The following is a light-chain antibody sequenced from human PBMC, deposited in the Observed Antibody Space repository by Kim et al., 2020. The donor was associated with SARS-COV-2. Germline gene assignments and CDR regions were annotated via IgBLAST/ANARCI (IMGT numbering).Light chain of an antibody. CDR2: DAS. J-gene: IGKJ1*01. CDR1: QGISNS. CDR3: QKYNSAPWT. Sequence: ASVGNRVTITCRASQGISNSLAGYQQKPGKGPKVLIYDASTLQSGVPSRFSGSGSGTDFTLTISSLQPEDVATYYCQKYNSAPWTLGQGTKVDIK. V-gene: IGKV1-27*01.